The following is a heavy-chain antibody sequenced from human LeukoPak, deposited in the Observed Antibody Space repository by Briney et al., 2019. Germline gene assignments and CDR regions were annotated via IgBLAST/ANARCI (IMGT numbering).Heavy chain of an antibody. J-gene: IGHJ6*02. D-gene: IGHD2-15*01. Sequence: GGSLRLSCAASGFTFSSYSMNWVRQAPGKGLEWVSYISSSSSTIYYADSVKGRFTISRDNAKNSLYLQMNSLRAEDTAVYYCAQYCSGGGCWSYYYYGMDVWGQGTTVTVSS. CDR1: GFTFSSYS. CDR2: ISSSSSTI. V-gene: IGHV3-48*01. CDR3: AQYCSGGGCWSYYYYGMDV.